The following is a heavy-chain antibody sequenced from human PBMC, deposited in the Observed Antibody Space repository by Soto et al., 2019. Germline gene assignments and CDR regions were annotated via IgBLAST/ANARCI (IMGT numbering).Heavy chain of an antibody. J-gene: IGHJ6*02. CDR1: GGTFSSYA. V-gene: IGHV1-69*12. CDR3: ARAGRICSGGSCLLYGMDV. D-gene: IGHD2-15*01. CDR2: IIPIFGTA. Sequence: QVQLVQSGAEVKKPGSSVKVSCKASGGTFSSYAISWVRQAPGQGLEWMGGIIPIFGTANYAQKFQGRVTTPAEQSRSTADRGLSSLRSEDTAVYYCARAGRICSGGSCLLYGMDVWGQGTTVTVSS.